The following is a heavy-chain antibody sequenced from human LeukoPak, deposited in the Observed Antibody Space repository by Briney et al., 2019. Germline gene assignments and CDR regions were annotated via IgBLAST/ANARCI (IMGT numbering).Heavy chain of an antibody. CDR2: IYYSGST. J-gene: IGHJ5*02. CDR1: GFTFDDYA. Sequence: GSLRLSCAASGFTFDDYAMHWIRQPPGKGLEWIGYIYYSGSTNYNPSLKSRVTISVDTSKNQFSLKLSSVTAADTAVYYCARGGGYYDFWSGYSNWFDPWGQGTLVTVSS. V-gene: IGHV4-59*01. CDR3: ARGGGYYDFWSGYSNWFDP. D-gene: IGHD3-3*01.